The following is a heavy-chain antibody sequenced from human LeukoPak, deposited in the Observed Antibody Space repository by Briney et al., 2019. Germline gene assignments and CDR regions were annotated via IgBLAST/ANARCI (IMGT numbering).Heavy chain of an antibody. CDR2: ISSSSSYI. CDR1: GFTFSSYS. V-gene: IGHV3-21*01. D-gene: IGHD1-26*01. Sequence: GGSLRLSCAASGFTFSSYSMNWVRQAPGKGLEWVSSISSSSSYIYYADSAKGRFTISRDNAKNSLYLQMNSLRAEDTAVYYCARDRDHAVGAPFGYNWFDPWGQGTLVTVSS. CDR3: ARDRDHAVGAPFGYNWFDP. J-gene: IGHJ5*02.